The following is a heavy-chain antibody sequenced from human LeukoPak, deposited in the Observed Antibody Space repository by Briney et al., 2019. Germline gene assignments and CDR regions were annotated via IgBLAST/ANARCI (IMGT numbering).Heavy chain of an antibody. Sequence: GGSLRLSCAASGFTFSNAWMSWVRQAPGKGLEWVGRIKSKTDGGTTDYAAPVKGRFTISRDDSKNTLYLQMNSLKTEDTAVYYCTNPGAERILEWTDYWGQGTLVTVSS. V-gene: IGHV3-15*01. CDR3: TNPGAERILEWTDY. J-gene: IGHJ4*02. CDR2: IKSKTDGGTT. D-gene: IGHD3-3*01. CDR1: GFTFSNAW.